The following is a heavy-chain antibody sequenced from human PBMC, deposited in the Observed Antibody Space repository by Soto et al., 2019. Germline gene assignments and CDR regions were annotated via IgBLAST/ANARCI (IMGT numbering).Heavy chain of an antibody. V-gene: IGHV4-39*01. J-gene: IGHJ3*02. CDR3: VRYDRINMKPYSPEGFHI. D-gene: IGHD3-3*02. Sequence: QLQLEESGPGLVKPSETLSLTCTVSGESISSSNSHWGWTRQPPGKGLEYIGSVYYGGAIFYSGNIYYNPSLKSRVTISVDTSKNQFSLRLTSVTAADTGVYYCVRYDRINMKPYSPEGFHIWGQGTMVTVSS. CDR2: IFYSGNI. CDR1: GESISSSNSH.